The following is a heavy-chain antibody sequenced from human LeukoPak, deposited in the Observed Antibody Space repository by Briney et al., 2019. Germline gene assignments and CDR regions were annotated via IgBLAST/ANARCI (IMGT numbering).Heavy chain of an antibody. Sequence: GASVKASYKASGYTFTGYYMHRVRQAPGQGLEWMGWINPNSGGTNYAQKFQGRVTMTRDTSISTGYMELSRLRSDDTAVYYCAPEGIVGATTPDYWGQGTLVTVSS. D-gene: IGHD1-26*01. CDR1: GYTFTGYY. CDR3: APEGIVGATTPDY. V-gene: IGHV1-2*02. J-gene: IGHJ4*02. CDR2: INPNSGGT.